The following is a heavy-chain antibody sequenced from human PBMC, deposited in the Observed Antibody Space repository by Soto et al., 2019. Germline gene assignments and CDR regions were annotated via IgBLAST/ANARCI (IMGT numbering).Heavy chain of an antibody. CDR2: VSGGSGTT. J-gene: IGHJ4*02. CDR1: GFSFSTYG. V-gene: IGHV3-23*01. Sequence: EVQLLESGGGLVQPGGSLRLSGAVSGFSFSTYGVTWVRQAPGKGLEWVSGVSGGSGTTHYADSVKGRFTITGDTSKNTVYLQMNSLRVEDTAVYYCAKWNGYGDHWGQGTLVTVSS. CDR3: AKWNGYGDH. D-gene: IGHD1-1*01.